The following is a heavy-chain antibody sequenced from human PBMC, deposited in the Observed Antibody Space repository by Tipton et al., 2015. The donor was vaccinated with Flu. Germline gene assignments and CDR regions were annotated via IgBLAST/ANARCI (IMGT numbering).Heavy chain of an antibody. CDR2: ISSSSSYI. D-gene: IGHD2-2*01. V-gene: IGHV3-21*01. CDR3: ARRLVSTNNYYMDV. Sequence: SLRLSCAASGFTFSSYSMNWVRQAPGKGLEWVSSISSSSSYIYYADSVKGRFTISRDNAKNSLYLQMNSLRAEDTAVYYCARRLVSTNNYYMDVWGKGTTVTVSS. CDR1: GFTFSSYS. J-gene: IGHJ6*03.